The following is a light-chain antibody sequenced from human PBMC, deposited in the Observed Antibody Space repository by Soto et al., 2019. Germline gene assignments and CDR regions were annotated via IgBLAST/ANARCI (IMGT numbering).Light chain of an antibody. CDR1: QSVSSN. Sequence: EIVMTQSPATLSVSPGERATLSCRASQSVSSNLAWYQQKPGQAPRLLIYAASTRATGVPARFSGSGSGTEFTLTISSLQSEDFAVYYCQQGGNWPLTFGQGTRLEI. CDR2: AAS. J-gene: IGKJ5*01. V-gene: IGKV3-15*01. CDR3: QQGGNWPLT.